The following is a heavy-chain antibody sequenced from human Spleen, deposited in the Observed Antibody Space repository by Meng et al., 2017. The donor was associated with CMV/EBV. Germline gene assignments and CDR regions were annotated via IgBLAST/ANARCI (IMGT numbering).Heavy chain of an antibody. CDR1: GYSISSSNW. CDR2: IYYSGSI. Sequence: LRLSCAVSGYSISSSNWWGWIRQPPGKGLEWIGYIYYSGSIYYNPSLKSRVTMSVDTSKNQFSLKLSSVTAVDTAVYYCARILYYYDSSGYYYVGAFDIWGQGTMVTVSS. J-gene: IGHJ3*02. CDR3: ARILYYYDSSGYYYVGAFDI. D-gene: IGHD3-22*01. V-gene: IGHV4-28*02.